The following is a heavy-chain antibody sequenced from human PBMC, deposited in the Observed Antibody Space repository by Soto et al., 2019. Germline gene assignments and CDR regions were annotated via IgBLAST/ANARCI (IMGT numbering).Heavy chain of an antibody. V-gene: IGHV1-3*01. CDR1: GYTFTSYA. D-gene: IGHD1-7*01. CDR3: ARLTGTTTRWFDP. J-gene: IGHJ5*02. CDR2: INAGNGNT. Sequence: ASVKVSCKASGYTFTSYAMHWVRQAPGQRLEWMGWINAGNGNTKYSQKFQGGVTITRDTSASTAYMELSSLRSEDTAVYYCARLTGTTTRWFDPWGQGTLVNVSS.